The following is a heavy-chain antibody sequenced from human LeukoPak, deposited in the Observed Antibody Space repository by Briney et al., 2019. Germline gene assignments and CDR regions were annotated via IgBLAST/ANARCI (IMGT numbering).Heavy chain of an antibody. Sequence: ASVKVSCKASGYTFTSYYMHWVRQAPGQGLEWMGIINPSGGSTSYAQKFQGRVTMTRDMSTSTVYMELSSLRSEDRAVYYCARGPKSPIAVAGIVDYWGQGTLVTVSS. V-gene: IGHV1-46*01. CDR3: ARGPKSPIAVAGIVDY. CDR1: GYTFTSYY. J-gene: IGHJ4*02. D-gene: IGHD6-19*01. CDR2: INPSGGST.